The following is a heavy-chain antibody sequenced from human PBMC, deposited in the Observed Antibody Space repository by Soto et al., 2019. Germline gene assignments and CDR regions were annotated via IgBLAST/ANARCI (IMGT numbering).Heavy chain of an antibody. Sequence: SETLSLTCTVSGGSISSGDYYWSWIRQPPGKGLEWIGYIYYSGSTYYNPSLKSRVTISVDTSKNQFSLKLSSVTAADTAVYYCARGNAHCSSTSCYTSSPPTFDYWGQGTLVTVSS. CDR3: ARGNAHCSSTSCYTSSPPTFDY. D-gene: IGHD2-2*02. J-gene: IGHJ4*02. CDR2: IYYSGST. CDR1: GGSISSGDYY. V-gene: IGHV4-30-4*01.